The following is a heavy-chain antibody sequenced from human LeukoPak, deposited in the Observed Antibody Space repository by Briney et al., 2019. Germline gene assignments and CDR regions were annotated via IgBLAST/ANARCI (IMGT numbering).Heavy chain of an antibody. D-gene: IGHD5-18*01. J-gene: IGHJ4*02. CDR1: GFTFSSYA. Sequence: GGSLRLSCAASGFTFSSYAMSWVRQAPGKGLEWVSAISGSGGSTYYADSVKGRFTISRNNSKNTLYLQMNSLRAEDTAVYYCAKEGSGYSYGYYNYFDYWGQGTLVTVSS. V-gene: IGHV3-23*01. CDR2: ISGSGGST. CDR3: AKEGSGYSYGYYNYFDY.